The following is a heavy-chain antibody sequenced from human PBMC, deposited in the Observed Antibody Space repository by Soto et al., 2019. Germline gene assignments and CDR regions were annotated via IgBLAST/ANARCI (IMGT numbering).Heavy chain of an antibody. V-gene: IGHV4-59*01. CDR3: AIDTTPPL. Sequence: QVQLQESGPGLVKPSETLSLTCTVSGASISSYYWSWIRQPPGKGLEWIGYVYYSGSTTYYPSLKSRLTISVDTSKNPFFLKLSSVTAADTGMYYCAIDTTPPLWGQGMLVNVSS. J-gene: IGHJ4*02. CDR1: GASISSYY. D-gene: IGHD1-1*01. CDR2: VYYSGST.